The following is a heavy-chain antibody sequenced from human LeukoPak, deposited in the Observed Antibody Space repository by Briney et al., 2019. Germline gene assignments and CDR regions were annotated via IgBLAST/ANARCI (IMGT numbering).Heavy chain of an antibody. J-gene: IGHJ4*02. D-gene: IGHD6-19*01. CDR1: GFTFSGSA. V-gene: IGHV3-73*01. CDR2: IRSKANSYAT. CDR3: APLGIAVAGLHDY. Sequence: GGSLRPSCAASGFTFSGSAMHWVRQASGKGLEWVGRIRSKANSYATAYAASVKGRFTISRDDSKNTAYLQMNSLKTEDTAVYYCAPLGIAVAGLHDYWGQGTLVTVSS.